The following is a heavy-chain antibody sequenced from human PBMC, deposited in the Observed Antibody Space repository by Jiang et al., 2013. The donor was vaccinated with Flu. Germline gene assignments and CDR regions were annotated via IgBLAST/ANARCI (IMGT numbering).Heavy chain of an antibody. D-gene: IGHD4/OR15-4a*01. J-gene: IGHJ6*02. CDR2: MYSSGTT. V-gene: IGHV4-59*01. Sequence: GPGLVKPSETLSLTCTVSGGSISSYYWSWIRQPPGKGLEWIGYMYSSGTTNYNPSLQSRVTISIDTSKSQVSLKLSSVTAADTAVYYCARETMVAVSRYYFYVMDVWGQGTTVTISS. CDR1: GGSISSYY. CDR3: ARETMVAVSRYYFYVMDV.